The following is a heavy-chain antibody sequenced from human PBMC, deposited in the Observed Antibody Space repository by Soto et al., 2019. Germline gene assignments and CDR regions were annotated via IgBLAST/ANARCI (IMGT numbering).Heavy chain of an antibody. CDR3: ARGPGYSQGYVDN. J-gene: IGHJ4*02. V-gene: IGHV3-33*01. Sequence: QVELVESGGGVVQPGRSLRLSCAASGFTFSSYGMHWVRQAPGKGLEWVAVIWYDGSSKYYVDSVKGRFTISRDNSKNTLYLQMNSLRAEDTAVYYCARGPGYSQGYVDNWGQGTLVTVSS. D-gene: IGHD5-18*01. CDR1: GFTFSSYG. CDR2: IWYDGSSK.